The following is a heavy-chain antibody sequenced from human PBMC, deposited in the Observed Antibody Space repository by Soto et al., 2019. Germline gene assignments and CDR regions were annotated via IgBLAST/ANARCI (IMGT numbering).Heavy chain of an antibody. Sequence: PSETLSLTCGVYGGSFSGYYWSWIRQPPGKGLEWLGEINHIGSTTYNSALKSRVTMSIETSKKQFSLKLTSVTGADTAVYYCASGIRGIGAAGPVAWFDPWGQGTLVTVSS. D-gene: IGHD6-13*01. J-gene: IGHJ5*02. V-gene: IGHV4-34*01. CDR2: INHIGST. CDR3: ASGIRGIGAAGPVAWFDP. CDR1: GGSFSGYY.